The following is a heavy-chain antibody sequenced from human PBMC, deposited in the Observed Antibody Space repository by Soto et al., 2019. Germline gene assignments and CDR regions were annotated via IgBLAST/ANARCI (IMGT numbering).Heavy chain of an antibody. CDR3: ARRGELGHWYFDL. V-gene: IGHV4-59*08. CDR1: GGSISSYY. Sequence: QVQLQESGPGLVKPSETLSLTCTVSGGSISSYYWSWIRQPPGKGLEWIGYIYYSGSTNYNPSLKSRVTISVDTSKNQFSLKLSSVTAADTAVYYCARRGELGHWYFDLWGRGTLVTVSS. D-gene: IGHD3-10*01. J-gene: IGHJ2*01. CDR2: IYYSGST.